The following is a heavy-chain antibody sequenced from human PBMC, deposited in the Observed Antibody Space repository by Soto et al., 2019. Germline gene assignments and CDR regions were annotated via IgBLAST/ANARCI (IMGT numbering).Heavy chain of an antibody. CDR2: ISAYNGNT. CDR1: GYTFTSYG. Sequence: GASVKVSCKVSGYTFTSYGISWARQAPGQGLEWMGWISAYNGNTNYAQKLQGRVTMTTDTSTSTAYMELRSLRSDDTAVYYCARDLGVVAARPRWFVPWVQGTLVTVYS. CDR3: ARDLGVVAARPRWFVP. V-gene: IGHV1-18*01. J-gene: IGHJ5*02. D-gene: IGHD6-6*01.